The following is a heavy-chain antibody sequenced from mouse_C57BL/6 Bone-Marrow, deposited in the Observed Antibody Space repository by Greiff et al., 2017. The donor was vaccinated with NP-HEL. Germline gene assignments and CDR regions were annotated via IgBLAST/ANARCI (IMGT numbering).Heavy chain of an antibody. CDR3: ARVGGGYDEFDY. V-gene: IGHV1-69*01. D-gene: IGHD2-2*01. Sequence: QVQLQQPGAELVMPGASVKLSCKASGYTFTSYWMHWVKQRPGQGLEWIGEIDPSDSYTNYNQKFKGKSTLTVAKSSSTAYMQLTSLTSEDSAVYYCARVGGGYDEFDYWGQGTTLTVSS. CDR1: GYTFTSYW. CDR2: IDPSDSYT. J-gene: IGHJ2*01.